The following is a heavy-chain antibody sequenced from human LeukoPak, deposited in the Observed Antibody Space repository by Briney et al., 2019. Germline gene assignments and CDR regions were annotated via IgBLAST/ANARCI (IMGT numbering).Heavy chain of an antibody. CDR2: ISYDGSNK. V-gene: IGHV3-30*18. Sequence: GGSLRLSCAASGFTFSSYGMHLVRQAPGKGLEWVAVISYDGSNKYYADSVKGRFTISRDNSKNTLYLQMNSLRAEDTAVYYCAKDIAVAGLFDYWGQGTLVTVSS. J-gene: IGHJ4*02. D-gene: IGHD6-19*01. CDR1: GFTFSSYG. CDR3: AKDIAVAGLFDY.